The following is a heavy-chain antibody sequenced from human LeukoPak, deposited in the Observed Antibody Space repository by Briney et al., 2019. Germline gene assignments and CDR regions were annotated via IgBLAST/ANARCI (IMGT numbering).Heavy chain of an antibody. CDR1: GFTFSSYS. J-gene: IGHJ4*02. CDR2: ISSSSSYI. D-gene: IGHD5-18*01. V-gene: IGHV3-21*04. Sequence: GGSLRLSCAASGFTFSSYSMNWVRQAPGKGLEWVSSISSSSSYIYYADSVKGRFTISRDNAKNSLYLQMNSLRPEDTALYYCAKDSLLDTAMLIDYWGQGTLVTVSS. CDR3: AKDSLLDTAMLIDY.